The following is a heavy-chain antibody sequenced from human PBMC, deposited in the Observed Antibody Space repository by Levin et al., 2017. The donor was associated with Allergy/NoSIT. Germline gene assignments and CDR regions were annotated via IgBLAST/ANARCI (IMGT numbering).Heavy chain of an antibody. D-gene: IGHD3-10*01. CDR3: ARTDGGSGSSRSYYYYGMDV. V-gene: IGHV1-69*06. CDR2: IIPIFGTA. J-gene: IGHJ6*02. Sequence: SVKVSCKASGGTFSSYAISWVRQAPGQGLEWMGGIIPIFGTANYAQKFQGRVTITADKSTSTAYMELSSLRSEDTAVYYCARTDGGSGSSRSYYYYGMDVWGQGTTVTVSS. CDR1: GGTFSSYA.